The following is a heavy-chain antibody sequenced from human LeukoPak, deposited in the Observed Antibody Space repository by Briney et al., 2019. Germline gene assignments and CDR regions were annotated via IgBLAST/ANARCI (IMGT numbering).Heavy chain of an antibody. Sequence: GGSLRLSCAASGFTFSSYAMSWVRQAPGKGLEWVSFLSGSGHTTYSADSVKGRFTISRDNSKNMLYLQMNSLRAEDTAVYYCARDPGGFYESSAHYYFDYWGQGTLVAVSS. CDR1: GFTFSSYA. CDR3: ARDPGGFYESSAHYYFDY. D-gene: IGHD3-22*01. V-gene: IGHV3-23*01. J-gene: IGHJ4*02. CDR2: LSGSGHTT.